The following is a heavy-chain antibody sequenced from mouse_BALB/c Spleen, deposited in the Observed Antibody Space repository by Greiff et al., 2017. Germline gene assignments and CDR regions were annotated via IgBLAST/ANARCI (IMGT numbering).Heavy chain of an antibody. CDR2: INPNNGGT. V-gene: IGHV1-18*01. CDR3: AMGGSSGYEDYAMDY. J-gene: IGHJ4*01. CDR1: GYTFTDSN. Sequence: VQLQQSGPELVKPGASVKIPCKASGYTFTDSNMDWVKQSHGKSLEWIGDINPNNGGTIYNQKFKGKATLTVDKSSSTAYMELRSLTSEDTAVYYGAMGGSSGYEDYAMDYWGQGTSVTVAS. D-gene: IGHD3-1*01.